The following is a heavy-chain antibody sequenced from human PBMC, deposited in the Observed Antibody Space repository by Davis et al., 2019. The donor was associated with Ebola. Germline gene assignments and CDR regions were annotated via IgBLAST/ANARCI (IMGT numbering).Heavy chain of an antibody. CDR3: ARDDFRYFFDY. CDR1: GASFSDYY. CDR2: IDHRGKT. Sequence: PSETLSLTCALYGASFSDYYWSWIRQPPGKGLEWIGEIDHRGKTKYNPSLMSRVSVSMDTSKNQFYLKLSSVTAADTAVYYCARDDFRYFFDYWGPGTLVTVSS. V-gene: IGHV4-34*10. J-gene: IGHJ4*02. D-gene: IGHD2-21*02.